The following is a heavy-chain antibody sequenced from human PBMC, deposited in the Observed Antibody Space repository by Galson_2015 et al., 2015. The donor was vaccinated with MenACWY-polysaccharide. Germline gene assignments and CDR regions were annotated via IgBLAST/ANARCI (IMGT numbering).Heavy chain of an antibody. CDR1: GFTFSSYA. CDR2: ISGSGADT. Sequence: SLRLSCAISGFTFSSYAMNWVRQVPGKGLEWVSCISGSGADTYYADSVRGRFTISRDNSKNTLFLQMASLRAEDTAMYYCAKEGGAIGKYPLDSWGQGALVTVSS. J-gene: IGHJ4*02. CDR3: AKEGGAIGKYPLDS. D-gene: IGHD1-14*01. V-gene: IGHV3-23*01.